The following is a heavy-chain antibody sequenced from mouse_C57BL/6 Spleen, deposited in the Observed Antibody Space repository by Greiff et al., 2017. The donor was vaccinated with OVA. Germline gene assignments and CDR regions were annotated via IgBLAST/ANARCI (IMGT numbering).Heavy chain of an antibody. CDR3: ARDPGSSYGYFDV. CDR1: GFTFSDYY. CDR2: INYDGSST. J-gene: IGHJ1*03. Sequence: EVKLMESEGGLVQPGSSMKLSCTASGFTFSDYYMAWVRQVPEKGLEWVANINYDGSSTYYLDSLKSRFIISRDNAKNILYLQMSSLKSEDTATYYCARDPGSSYGYFDVWGTGTTVTVSS. D-gene: IGHD1-1*01. V-gene: IGHV5-16*01.